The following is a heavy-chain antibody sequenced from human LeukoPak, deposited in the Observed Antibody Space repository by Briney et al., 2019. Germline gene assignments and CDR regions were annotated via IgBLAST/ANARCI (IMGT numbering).Heavy chain of an antibody. CDR3: AKDRDRQYFDC. V-gene: IGHV3-30*18. Sequence: GGSLRLSCAASGFTFSTYGMHWVRQAPGKGLEWVAVISYGGSNKYYADSVKGRFTISRDNSKNTLYLQMNSLRAEDTAVYYCAKDRDRQYFDCWGRGTLVTVSS. D-gene: IGHD3-10*01. CDR1: GFTFSTYG. J-gene: IGHJ4*02. CDR2: ISYGGSNK.